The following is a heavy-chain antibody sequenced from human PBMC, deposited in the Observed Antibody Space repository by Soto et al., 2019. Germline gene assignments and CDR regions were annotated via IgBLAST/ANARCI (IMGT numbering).Heavy chain of an antibody. D-gene: IGHD2-2*02. CDR1: GGSFSGYY. CDR2: INHSGST. J-gene: IGHJ5*02. V-gene: IGHV4-34*01. CDR3: ARPKPKYCSSTSCYTIWFDP. Sequence: SETLSLTCAVYGGSFSGYYWSWIRQPPGKGLEWIGEINHSGSTNYNPSLKSRVTISVDTSKNQFSLKLSSVTAADTAVYYCARPKPKYCSSTSCYTIWFDPWGQGTLVTVSS.